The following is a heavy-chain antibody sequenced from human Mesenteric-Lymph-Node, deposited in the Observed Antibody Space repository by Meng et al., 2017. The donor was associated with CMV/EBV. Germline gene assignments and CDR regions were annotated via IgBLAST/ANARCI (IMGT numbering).Heavy chain of an antibody. CDR1: GVSFSGYY. D-gene: IGHD3/OR15-3a*01. CDR3: SSRWTGYYVY. CDR2: INHSGST. V-gene: IGHV4-34*01. Sequence: SLTCAVYGVSFSGYYWSWIRQPPGKGLEWIGEINHSGSTNYNPSLKSRVTISVDTSKNQFSLQLTSVTAADTAIYYCSSRWTGYYVYWGQGTLVTVSS. J-gene: IGHJ4*02.